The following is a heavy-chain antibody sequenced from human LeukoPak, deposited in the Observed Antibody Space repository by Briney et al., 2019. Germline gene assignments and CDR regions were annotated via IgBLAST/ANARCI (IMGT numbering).Heavy chain of an antibody. CDR1: GFTFSSYA. J-gene: IGHJ6*03. CDR3: ARGYGGDSASYYYYYMDV. CDR2: ISGSGGST. V-gene: IGHV3-23*01. Sequence: PGGSLRLSCAASGFTFSSYAMSWVRQAPGKGLEWVSAISGSGGSTYYADSVKGRFTISRDNSKNTLYLQMNSLRAEDTAVYSCARGYGGDSASYYYYYMDVWGKGTTVTVSS. D-gene: IGHD4-23*01.